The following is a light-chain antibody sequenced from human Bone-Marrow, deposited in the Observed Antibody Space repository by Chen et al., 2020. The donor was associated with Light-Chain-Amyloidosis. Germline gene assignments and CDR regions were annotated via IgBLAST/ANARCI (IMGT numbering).Light chain of an antibody. CDR2: DAV. V-gene: IGKV3-15*01. J-gene: IGKJ3*01. CDR1: QSVSSR. Sequence: EIVMKQSPSTLSVSPGERVTLSRRASQSVSSRLAWYQQKPGHAPRLLIYDAVTRATAIQDRVSGSGSGTEFTLTISGLQSEDCAGYYCQQYSKWPPRPFGPGTKVDI. CDR3: QQYSKWPPRP.